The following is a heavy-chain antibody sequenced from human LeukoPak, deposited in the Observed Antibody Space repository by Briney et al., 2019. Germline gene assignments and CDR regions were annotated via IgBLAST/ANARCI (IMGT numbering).Heavy chain of an antibody. V-gene: IGHV3-7*03. D-gene: IGHD3-16*01. CDR3: AKEGEEEYFQH. Sequence: SGGSLRLSCAASGFTFSTYWMSWVRQAPGKGLEWVANIKQDGSEKYYADSVKGRFTVSRDNAKNLLYLQMNSLRAEDAAVYYCAKEGEEEYFQHWGQGTLVTVSS. J-gene: IGHJ1*01. CDR1: GFTFSTYW. CDR2: IKQDGSEK.